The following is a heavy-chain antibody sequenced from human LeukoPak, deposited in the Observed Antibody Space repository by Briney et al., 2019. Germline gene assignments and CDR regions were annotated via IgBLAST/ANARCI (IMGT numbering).Heavy chain of an antibody. D-gene: IGHD3-3*01. Sequence: PGGSLRLSCAASGFTFSSYAMSWVRQAPGKGLEWVSAISGSGGSTYYADSVKGRFTISRDNSKNTLYLQMNSLRAEDAAVYYCAGRAEDFWSGYYSPFDYWGQGTLVTVSP. CDR2: ISGSGGST. CDR1: GFTFSSYA. CDR3: AGRAEDFWSGYYSPFDY. V-gene: IGHV3-23*01. J-gene: IGHJ4*02.